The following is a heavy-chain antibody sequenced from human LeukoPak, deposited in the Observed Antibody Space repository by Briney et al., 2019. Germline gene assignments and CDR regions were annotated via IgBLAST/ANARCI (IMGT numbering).Heavy chain of an antibody. V-gene: IGHV4-59*08. Sequence: SETLSLTCTVSGGSISSYYWSWIRQPPGKGLEWIGYIYYSGSTNYNPFLKSRVTISVDTSKNQFSLKLSSVTAADTAVYYCARHPYGGYGYLDYWGQGTLVTVSS. CDR3: ARHPYGGYGYLDY. D-gene: IGHD5-12*01. CDR1: GGSISSYY. J-gene: IGHJ4*02. CDR2: IYYSGST.